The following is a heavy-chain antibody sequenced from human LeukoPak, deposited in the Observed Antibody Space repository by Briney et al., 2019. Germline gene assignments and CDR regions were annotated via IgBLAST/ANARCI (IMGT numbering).Heavy chain of an antibody. CDR2: IFPRDSDT. J-gene: IGHJ4*02. V-gene: IGHV5-51*01. CDR3: ARRVGSWAYYFDY. D-gene: IGHD2-15*01. CDR1: GSSFSSYW. Sequence: PGASLQISCKGSGSSFSSYWIGWVRPLPGKGLEWMGIIFPRDSDTRYSPSFQGQVTISADKSISTAYLQWSSLKASDTAMYYCARRVGSWAYYFDYWGQGTLVTVSS.